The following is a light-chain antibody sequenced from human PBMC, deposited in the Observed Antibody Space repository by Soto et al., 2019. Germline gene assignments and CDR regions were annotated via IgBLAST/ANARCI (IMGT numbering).Light chain of an antibody. J-gene: IGKJ1*01. Sequence: DIQMTQSPSTLSASVGDRVTITCRASQSIRSWVAWYQQIPGKAPKFLIYKASSLESGVPSRFSGSGSGTEFTLTLSSLQPADFAIYYGQQYNSYPWTFGQGTKVEIK. V-gene: IGKV1-5*03. CDR1: QSIRSW. CDR2: KAS. CDR3: QQYNSYPWT.